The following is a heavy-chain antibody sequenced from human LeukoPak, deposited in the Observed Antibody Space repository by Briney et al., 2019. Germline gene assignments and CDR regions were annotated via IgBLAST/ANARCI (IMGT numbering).Heavy chain of an antibody. Sequence: SETLSLTCSVSGFSIGTGYYWAWIRQPPGKGLEWIGSFFQLGGTYYNPSLKNRVTISVDTSKNQFSLKLSSVTAADTAVYYCARGAYSSGWYTYSEYYYYMDVWGKGTTVTISS. J-gene: IGHJ6*03. D-gene: IGHD6-19*01. CDR2: FFQLGGT. CDR1: GFSIGTGYY. V-gene: IGHV4-38-2*02. CDR3: ARGAYSSGWYTYSEYYYYMDV.